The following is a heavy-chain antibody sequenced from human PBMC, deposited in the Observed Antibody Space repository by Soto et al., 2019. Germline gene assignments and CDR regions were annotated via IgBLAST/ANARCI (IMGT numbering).Heavy chain of an antibody. D-gene: IGHD3-22*01. CDR3: AKDTPSLGDYDSSGYCDY. V-gene: IGHV3-23*01. CDR1: GFTFSSYA. Sequence: HPGGSLRLSCAASGFTFSSYAMSWVRQAPGKGLEWVSAISGSGGSTYYADSVKGRFTISRDNSKNTLYLQMNSLRAEDTAVYYCAKDTPSLGDYDSSGYCDYWGQGTLVTVSS. J-gene: IGHJ4*02. CDR2: ISGSGGST.